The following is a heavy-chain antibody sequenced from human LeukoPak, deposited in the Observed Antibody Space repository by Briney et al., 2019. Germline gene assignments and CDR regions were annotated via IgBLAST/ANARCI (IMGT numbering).Heavy chain of an antibody. Sequence: GGSLRLSCVASGFTFGKYWMSWVRQAPGRGLEWVANIKLDGSEKNYVDSVKGRFTISRDNAKNSLYLQMSNLRAEDTAVYFCARGGGLDVWGQGATVTVSS. CDR2: IKLDGSEK. CDR1: GFTFGKYW. V-gene: IGHV3-7*03. CDR3: ARGGGLDV. J-gene: IGHJ6*02. D-gene: IGHD3-16*01.